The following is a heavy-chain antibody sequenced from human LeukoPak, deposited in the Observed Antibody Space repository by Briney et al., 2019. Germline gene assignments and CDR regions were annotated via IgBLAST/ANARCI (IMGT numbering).Heavy chain of an antibody. CDR3: ARATGITGTTTAELSFDY. Sequence: SETLSLTCTVSGGSISSYYWSWIRQPPGKGLEWIGYIYNSGSTNYNPSLKSRVAISVDTSKDQFSLKLSSVTAADTAVYYCARATGITGTTTAELSFDYWGQGTLVTVSS. V-gene: IGHV4-59*01. CDR1: GGSISSYY. CDR2: IYNSGST. D-gene: IGHD1-7*01. J-gene: IGHJ4*02.